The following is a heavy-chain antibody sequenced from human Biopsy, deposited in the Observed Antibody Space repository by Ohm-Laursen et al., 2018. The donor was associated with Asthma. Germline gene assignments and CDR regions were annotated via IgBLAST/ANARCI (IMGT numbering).Heavy chain of an antibody. V-gene: IGHV4-30-2*06. CDR2: IYRNGNT. D-gene: IGHD2-21*02. J-gene: IGHJ4*02. CDR1: GAYIGTPDYH. CDR3: ARGWNCGGDCYSLDS. Sequence: TLSLTCTVSGAYIGTPDYHWSWIRQSPGKGLEWIGYIYRNGNTYYNPTLKNRVTISIDRSKNQFSLRLRSVTAADTAVYYCARGWNCGGDCYSLDSWGQGTLVTVSS.